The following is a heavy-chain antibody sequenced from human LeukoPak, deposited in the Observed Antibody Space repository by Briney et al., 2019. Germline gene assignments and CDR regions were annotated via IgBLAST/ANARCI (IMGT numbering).Heavy chain of an antibody. CDR3: ARVGSGSYYNDWFDP. V-gene: IGHV1-69*06. Sequence: SVTVSCKASGGTFSSYAISWVRQAPGQGLEWMGGIIPIFGTAKYAQKFQGRVTITADKSTSTAYMELTSLRSEYTAVYYCARVGSGSYYNDWFDPWGQGTLVTVSS. J-gene: IGHJ5*02. CDR2: IIPIFGTA. CDR1: GGTFSSYA. D-gene: IGHD3-10*01.